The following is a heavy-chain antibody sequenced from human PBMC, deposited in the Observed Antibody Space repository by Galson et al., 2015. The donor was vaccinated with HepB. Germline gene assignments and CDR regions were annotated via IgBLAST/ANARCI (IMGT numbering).Heavy chain of an antibody. CDR2: INHSGST. CDR1: GGSFSGYY. J-gene: IGHJ6*03. V-gene: IGHV4-34*01. Sequence: SETLSLTCAVYGGSFSGYYWSWIRQPPGKGLEWIGEINHSGSTNYNPSLKSRVTISVDTSKNQFSLKLSSVTAADTAVYYCARGTRGGYAIRLPNYYYMDVWGKGTTVTVSS. CDR3: ARGTRGGYAIRLPNYYYMDV. D-gene: IGHD2-8*01.